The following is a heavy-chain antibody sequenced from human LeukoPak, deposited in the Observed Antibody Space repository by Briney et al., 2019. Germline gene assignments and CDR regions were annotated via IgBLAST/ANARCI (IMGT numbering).Heavy chain of an antibody. CDR2: IHSGGST. CDR3: ARGLAQAGILGVFDY. J-gene: IGHJ4*02. CDR1: GFAVSSNH. Sequence: GVSLRLSCAASGFAVSSNHMNWVRQAPGKGLEWVSLIHSGGSTYYADSVKGRFTISRDNSRNTLDLQMNTLRAEDTAVYYCARGLAQAGILGVFDYWGQGTLVTVSS. D-gene: IGHD6-13*01. V-gene: IGHV3-53*01.